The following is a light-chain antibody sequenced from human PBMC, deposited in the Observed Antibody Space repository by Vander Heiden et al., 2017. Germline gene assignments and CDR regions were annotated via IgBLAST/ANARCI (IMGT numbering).Light chain of an antibody. Sequence: SYELTQPPPVSVSPGQTARITCSGDALPKQYAYWYQQKPGQAPVLLIYKDSERPSGIPERFSGSSSGTTVTLTISGVQAEDEADYYCQSTDSSDTYVVFAGGTKLTVL. CDR3: QSTDSSDTYVV. V-gene: IGLV3-25*03. CDR2: KDS. J-gene: IGLJ2*01. CDR1: ALPKQY.